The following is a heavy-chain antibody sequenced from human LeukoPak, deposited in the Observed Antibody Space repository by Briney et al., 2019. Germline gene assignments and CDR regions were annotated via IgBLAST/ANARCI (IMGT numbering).Heavy chain of an antibody. CDR2: IRYDGSNK. CDR3: ARPQGGNYNGGFDY. V-gene: IGHV3-30*02. J-gene: IGHJ4*02. CDR1: GFTFSSYG. D-gene: IGHD1-26*01. Sequence: GGSLRLSCAASGFTFSSYGMHWVRQAPGKGLEWVAFIRYDGSNKYYADSVKGRFTISRDNSKNTLYLQMNILRADDTAVYYCARPQGGNYNGGFDYWGQGTLVTVSA.